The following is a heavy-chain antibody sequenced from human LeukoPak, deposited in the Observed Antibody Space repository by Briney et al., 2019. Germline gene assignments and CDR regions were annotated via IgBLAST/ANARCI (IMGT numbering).Heavy chain of an antibody. CDR2: ISYDGSNK. V-gene: IGHV3-30-3*01. CDR1: GFTFSSYA. J-gene: IGHJ6*02. D-gene: IGHD2-15*01. CDR3: ARESWVVPPRYYYYGMDV. Sequence: GRSLRLSCAASGFTFSSYAMPWVRQAPGKGLEWVAVISYDGSNKYYADSVKGRFTISRDNSKNTLYLQMNSLRAEDTAVYYCARESWVVPPRYYYYGMDVWGQGTTVTVSS.